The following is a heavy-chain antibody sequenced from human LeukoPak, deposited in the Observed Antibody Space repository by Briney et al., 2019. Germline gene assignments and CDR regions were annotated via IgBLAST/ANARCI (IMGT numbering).Heavy chain of an antibody. Sequence: SETLSLTCTVPGDSISSSGYYWGWIRQPPGKGLEWIGSIYYSGSTYYNPSLKSRVTISVDTSKNQFSLKLSSVTAADTAVYYCARYYWNYYYYYMDVWGKGTTVTVSS. CDR2: IYYSGST. CDR3: ARYYWNYYYYYMDV. J-gene: IGHJ6*03. CDR1: GDSISSSGYY. D-gene: IGHD1-20*01. V-gene: IGHV4-39*07.